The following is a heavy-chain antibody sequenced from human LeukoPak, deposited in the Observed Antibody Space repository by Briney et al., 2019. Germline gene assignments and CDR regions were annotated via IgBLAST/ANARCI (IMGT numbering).Heavy chain of an antibody. J-gene: IGHJ4*02. CDR3: AKAMNYDFWSGYYPFDY. D-gene: IGHD3-3*01. Sequence: PGGSLRLSCAPSGFTFSRHGMHWVRQAPGKGLEWVAIISNDGSRKYYAHSVEGRFTISRDNSKNTLYLQMNSLRAEDTAVYYCAKAMNYDFWSGYYPFDYWGQGTLVTVSS. CDR2: ISNDGSRK. CDR1: GFTFSRHG. V-gene: IGHV3-30*18.